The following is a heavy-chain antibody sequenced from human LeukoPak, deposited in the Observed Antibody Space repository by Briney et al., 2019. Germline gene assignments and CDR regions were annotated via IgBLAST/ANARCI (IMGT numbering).Heavy chain of an antibody. CDR1: GFTFSSYA. CDR2: ISYDGSNK. Sequence: PGGSLRLSCAASGFTFSSYAMHWVRQAPGKGLEWVAVISYDGSNKYYADSVKGRFTISRDSSKNTLYLQMNRLRVEDTAVYFCTRIRGWAFDIWAQGTMVIVSS. J-gene: IGHJ3*02. V-gene: IGHV3-30-3*01. CDR3: TRIRGWAFDI.